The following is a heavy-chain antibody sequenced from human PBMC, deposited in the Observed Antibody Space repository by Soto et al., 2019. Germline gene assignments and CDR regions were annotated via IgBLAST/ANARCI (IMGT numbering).Heavy chain of an antibody. D-gene: IGHD3-3*01. CDR3: ARESPEWRDLDY. CDR1: GFTFSSYG. CDR2: IWYDGSNK. J-gene: IGHJ4*02. V-gene: IGHV3-33*01. Sequence: GGSLRLSCAASGFTFSSYGMHWVRQAPGKGLEWVAVIWYDGSNKYYADSVKGRFTISRDNSKNTLYLQMNSLRAEDTAVYYCARESPEWRDLDYWGQGTLVTVSS.